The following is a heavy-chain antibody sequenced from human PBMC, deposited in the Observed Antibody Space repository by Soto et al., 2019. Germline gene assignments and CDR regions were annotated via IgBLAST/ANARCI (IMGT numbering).Heavy chain of an antibody. Sequence: VGSLRLSCAASGFTFSNSAMSWVRQAPGKGLEWVSSINSVLTTYYADSLKGQFTISRDNSKNTVYLQMNSLRAEDTAVYYCAKDQWELLHWGQGTLVTVSS. CDR1: GFTFSNSA. D-gene: IGHD1-26*01. CDR2: INSVLTT. J-gene: IGHJ4*01. V-gene: IGHV3-23*01. CDR3: AKDQWELLH.